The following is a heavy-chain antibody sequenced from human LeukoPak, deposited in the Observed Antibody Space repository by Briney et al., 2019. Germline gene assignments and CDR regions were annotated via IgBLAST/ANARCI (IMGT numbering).Heavy chain of an antibody. D-gene: IGHD3-3*01. Sequence: GGSLRLSCAASGFTFRGYAMSWVRQAPGKGLEWVSGISGSGDTTYFADSVKGRFTISRDNSKNTLYLQMNSLGAEDTAVYYCAKSRMYYDFWSGSVFDYWGQGTLVTVSS. CDR3: AKSRMYYDFWSGSVFDY. J-gene: IGHJ4*02. CDR1: GFTFRGYA. CDR2: ISGSGDTT. V-gene: IGHV3-23*01.